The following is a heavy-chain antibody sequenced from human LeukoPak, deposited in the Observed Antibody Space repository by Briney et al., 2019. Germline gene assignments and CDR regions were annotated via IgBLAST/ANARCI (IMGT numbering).Heavy chain of an antibody. CDR2: SSAYNGNT. CDR1: GYSFTSFG. Sequence: ASVKVSCKASGYSFTSFGISWVRQAPGQGLEWMGWSSAYNGNTNYVQKFQGRVTMTTDTSTSTAYMELRSLRSDDTAVFYCVGDLGVDTSMIFFDFWGQGTLVTVSS. V-gene: IGHV1-18*01. J-gene: IGHJ4*02. D-gene: IGHD5-18*01. CDR3: VGDLGVDTSMIFFDF.